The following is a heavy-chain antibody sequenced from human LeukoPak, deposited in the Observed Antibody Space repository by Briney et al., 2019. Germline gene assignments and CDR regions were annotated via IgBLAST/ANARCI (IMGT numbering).Heavy chain of an antibody. CDR1: GFTVSSKY. J-gene: IGHJ4*02. CDR2: IYSGGST. Sequence: GGSLRLSCAASGFTVSSKYMSWVRQAPGKGLEWVSVIYSGGSTYYADSVKGRFTISRDNSKNTLYLQMNSLRGEDTAVYYCARGCSSTSCYGFDYWGQGTLVTVSS. V-gene: IGHV3-53*01. D-gene: IGHD2-2*01. CDR3: ARGCSSTSCYGFDY.